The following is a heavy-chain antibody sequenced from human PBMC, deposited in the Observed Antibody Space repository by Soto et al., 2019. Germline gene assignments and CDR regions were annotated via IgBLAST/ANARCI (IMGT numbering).Heavy chain of an antibody. CDR1: GFTFSSYS. CDR3: ARGPSGNYADPSGYFDY. V-gene: IGHV3-48*02. Sequence: EVQLVESGGGLVQPGGSLRLSCAASGFTFSSYSMNWVRQAPGKGLEWVSYISSSSSTIYYAASVKGRFTIYRDNAKNSLYLQMNSLRDEDTAVYYCARGPSGNYADPSGYFDYWGQGTLVTVSS. D-gene: IGHD1-26*01. J-gene: IGHJ4*02. CDR2: ISSSSSTI.